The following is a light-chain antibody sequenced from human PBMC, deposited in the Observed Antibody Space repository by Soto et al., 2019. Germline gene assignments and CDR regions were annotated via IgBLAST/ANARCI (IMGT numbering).Light chain of an antibody. CDR2: KAS. CDR1: QSISSW. V-gene: IGKV1-5*03. J-gene: IGKJ4*01. Sequence: IQMTQSPSTLTSPVGDRVTITCRASQSISSWLAWYQQKPGKAPKLLIYKASSLESGVPSRFSGSGSGTEFTLTICSLKPDDFAAYYCRHYNSYPPTFGGGTKVDI. CDR3: RHYNSYPPT.